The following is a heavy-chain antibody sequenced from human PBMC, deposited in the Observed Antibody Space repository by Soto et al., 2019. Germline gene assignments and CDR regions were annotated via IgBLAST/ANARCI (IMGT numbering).Heavy chain of an antibody. CDR1: GGSISSYY. D-gene: IGHD2-15*01. V-gene: IGHV4-59*01. CDR2: IYYSGST. Sequence: SETLSLTCTVSGGSISSYYWSWIRQPPGKGLEWIGYIYYSGSTNYNPSLKSRVTISVDTSKNQFSLKLSSVTAADTAVYYCARTYCSEGTCYDVFDIWRQGTKDIVSS. CDR3: ARTYCSEGTCYDVFDI. J-gene: IGHJ3*02.